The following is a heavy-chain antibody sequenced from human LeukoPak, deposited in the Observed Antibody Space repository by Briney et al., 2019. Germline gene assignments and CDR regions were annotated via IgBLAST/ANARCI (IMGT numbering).Heavy chain of an antibody. CDR3: ARDAYYYGGSGYFRFDY. D-gene: IGHD3-22*01. Sequence: ASVKVSCKASGYTFTSYGISWVRQAPGQGLEWMGWISAYNGNTNYAQKLQGRVTMTTDTSTSTAYMELRSLRSDDTAVYYCARDAYYYGGSGYFRFDYWGQGTLVTVSS. V-gene: IGHV1-18*01. J-gene: IGHJ4*02. CDR1: GYTFTSYG. CDR2: ISAYNGNT.